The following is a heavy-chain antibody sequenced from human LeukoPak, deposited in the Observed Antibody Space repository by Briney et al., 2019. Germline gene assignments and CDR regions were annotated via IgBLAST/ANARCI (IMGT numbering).Heavy chain of an antibody. V-gene: IGHV3-21*04. CDR2: ISSSSSYI. Sequence: GGTLRLSCAASGFTFSSYNMNWVSQAPGKGLEWVSSISSSSSYIYYADSVKGRFTISRDNSKNTLYLQMNSLRAEDTAVYYCAKVYREQWLVPTSALFDYWGQGTLVTVSS. D-gene: IGHD6-19*01. CDR1: GFTFSSYN. J-gene: IGHJ4*02. CDR3: AKVYREQWLVPTSALFDY.